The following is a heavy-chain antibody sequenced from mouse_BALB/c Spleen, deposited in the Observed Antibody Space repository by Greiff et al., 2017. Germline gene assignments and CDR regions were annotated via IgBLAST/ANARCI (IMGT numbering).Heavy chain of an antibody. D-gene: IGHD2-1*01. CDR1: GYTFTSYT. J-gene: IGHJ3*01. CDR3: ARSRGNYPFAY. Sequence: VQLQQSAAELARPGASVKMSCKASGYTFTSYTMHWVKQRPGQGLEWIGYINPSSGYTEYNQKFKDKTTLTADKSSSTAYMQLSSLTSEDSAVYYCARSRGNYPFAYWGQGTLVTVSA. V-gene: IGHV1-4*02. CDR2: INPSSGYT.